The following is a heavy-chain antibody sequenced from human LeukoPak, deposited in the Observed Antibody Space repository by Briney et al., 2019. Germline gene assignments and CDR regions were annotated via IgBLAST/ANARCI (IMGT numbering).Heavy chain of an antibody. CDR1: GFTFSSYS. Sequence: GGSLRLSCAASGFTFSSYSMNWVRQAPGKGLEWVSYISSSGSPIYYADSVKGRFTTSRDNAKNSLDLQMNSLRAEDTAVYYCARDLGGSSKPDYWGQGTLVTVSS. CDR3: ARDLGGSSKPDY. V-gene: IGHV3-48*04. CDR2: ISSSGSPI. D-gene: IGHD1-26*01. J-gene: IGHJ4*02.